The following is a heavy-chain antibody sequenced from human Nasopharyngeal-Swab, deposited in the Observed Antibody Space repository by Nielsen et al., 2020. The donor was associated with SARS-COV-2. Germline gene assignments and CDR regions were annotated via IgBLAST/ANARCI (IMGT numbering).Heavy chain of an antibody. CDR1: GGSISSSNW. Sequence: SETLSLTCAVSGGSISSSNWWSWVRQPPGKGLEWIGYIYYSGSTNYNPSLKSRVTISVDTSKNQLSLKLSSVTAADTAVYYCARASHVVRFLEPYFDYWGQGTLVTVSS. CDR3: ARASHVVRFLEPYFDY. J-gene: IGHJ4*02. D-gene: IGHD3-3*01. V-gene: IGHV4-4*02. CDR2: IYYSGST.